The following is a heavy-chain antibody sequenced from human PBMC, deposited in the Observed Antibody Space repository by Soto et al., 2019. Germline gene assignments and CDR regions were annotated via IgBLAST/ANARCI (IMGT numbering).Heavy chain of an antibody. D-gene: IGHD3-3*01. CDR1: GCTFSSYG. V-gene: IGHV3-23*01. Sequence: GGSMRVSWAAAGCTFSSYGRSWVRQATGKGLEWVSAISGSGGSTYYADSVKGRFTISRDNSKNTLYLQMNSLRAEDTAVYYCAKEERDFWSGYFPYYYYYMDVWGKGTTVTVSS. J-gene: IGHJ6*03. CDR3: AKEERDFWSGYFPYYYYYMDV. CDR2: ISGSGGST.